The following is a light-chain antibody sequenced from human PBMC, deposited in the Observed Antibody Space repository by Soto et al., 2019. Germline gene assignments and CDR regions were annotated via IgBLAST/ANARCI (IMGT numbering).Light chain of an antibody. CDR1: QSVSSSY. Sequence: EIVLTQSPGTLSLSPGERATLSCRASQSVSSSYLAWYHQKPGQAPRLLIFGTYIRATGIPARFSGSGSGTEFTLTISSLQSEDFAVYYCQQYNNWPSFGQGTRLEIK. V-gene: IGKV3D-15*01. CDR3: QQYNNWPS. J-gene: IGKJ5*01. CDR2: GTY.